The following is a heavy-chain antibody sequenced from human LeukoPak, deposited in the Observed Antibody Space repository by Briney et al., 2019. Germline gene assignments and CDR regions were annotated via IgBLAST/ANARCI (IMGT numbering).Heavy chain of an antibody. CDR3: ARAKQSRDYYYYYMDV. J-gene: IGHJ6*03. V-gene: IGHV1-2*02. CDR2: INPNSGGT. CDR1: GYTFTSYY. D-gene: IGHD4-11*01. Sequence: ASVKVSCKASGYTFTSYYMHWVRQAPGQGLEWMGWINPNSGGTNYAQKFQGRVTMTRDTSISTAYMELSRLRSDDTAVYYCARAKQSRDYYYYYMDVWGKGTTVTVSS.